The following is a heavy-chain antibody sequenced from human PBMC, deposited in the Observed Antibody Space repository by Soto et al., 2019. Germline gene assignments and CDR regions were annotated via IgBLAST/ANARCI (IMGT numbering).Heavy chain of an antibody. Sequence: SETLSLTCTVSGGSISSYYWSWIRQPPGKWLEWIGSIYYSGSIYYNPSLKSRVTISVDTSKNQFSLKQSSVTVADTAIYYCARITGTTHVDYWGRGTLVTVSS. D-gene: IGHD1-7*01. CDR1: GGSISSYY. CDR2: IYYSGSI. CDR3: ARITGTTHVDY. V-gene: IGHV4-59*05. J-gene: IGHJ4*02.